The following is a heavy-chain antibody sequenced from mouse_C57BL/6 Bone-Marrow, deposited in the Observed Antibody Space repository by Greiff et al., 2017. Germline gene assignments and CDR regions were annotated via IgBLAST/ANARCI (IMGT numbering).Heavy chain of an antibody. CDR2: IDPENGDT. CDR1: GFNIKDDY. Sequence: EVHLVESGAELVRPGASVKLSCTASGFNIKDDYMHWVKQRPEQGLEWIGWIDPENGDTEYASKFQGKATITADTSSNTAYLQLSSLTSEDTDVYYCTKGLTTFDYWGQGTTLTVSS. J-gene: IGHJ2*01. V-gene: IGHV14-4*01. D-gene: IGHD1-1*01. CDR3: TKGLTTFDY.